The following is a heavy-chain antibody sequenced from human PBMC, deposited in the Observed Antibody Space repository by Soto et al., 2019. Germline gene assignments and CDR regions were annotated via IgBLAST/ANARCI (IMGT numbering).Heavy chain of an antibody. D-gene: IGHD6-19*01. CDR1: GFTFSSYG. CDR2: ISYDGSYK. Sequence: PGGSLRLSCAASGFTFSSYGMHWVRQAPVKGLEWVAVISYDGSYKYYADSVKGRFTISRDNSKNTLYLQMNSLRAGDTAVYYCARGDSSGWYDGAFDIWGQGTMVTVSS. CDR3: ARGDSSGWYDGAFDI. J-gene: IGHJ3*02. V-gene: IGHV3-30*03.